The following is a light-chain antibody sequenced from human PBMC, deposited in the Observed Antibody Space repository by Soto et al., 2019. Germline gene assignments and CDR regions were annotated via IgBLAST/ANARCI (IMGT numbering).Light chain of an antibody. CDR2: LEGSGSY. V-gene: IGLV4-60*02. CDR1: SGHSSYI. CDR3: ETWDSNTRV. J-gene: IGLJ2*01. Sequence: QSVLTQSSSASASLGSSVKFTCTLSSGHSSYIIAWHQQQPGKAPRYLMKLEGSGSYNKGSGVPDRFSGSSSGADRYLTISILQFEDEADYYCETWDSNTRVFGGGTKLTVL.